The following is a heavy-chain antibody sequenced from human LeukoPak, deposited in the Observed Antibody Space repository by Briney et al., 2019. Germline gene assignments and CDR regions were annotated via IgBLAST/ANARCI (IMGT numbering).Heavy chain of an antibody. D-gene: IGHD4-17*01. CDR3: AREGKGTVTYDY. V-gene: IGHV3-7*05. Sequence: GGSLRLSCAASGFTFSTYWMSWVRQAPGKGLEWVANIKENGREKYCVDSVKGRSTISRDNAKNSLYLQMNSLRAEDTAVYYCAREGKGTVTYDYWGQGTLVTVSS. CDR1: GFTFSTYW. J-gene: IGHJ4*02. CDR2: IKENGREK.